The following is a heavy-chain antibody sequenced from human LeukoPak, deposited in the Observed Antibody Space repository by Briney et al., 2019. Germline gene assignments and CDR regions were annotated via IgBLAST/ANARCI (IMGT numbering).Heavy chain of an antibody. CDR2: ISAYNGNT. D-gene: IGHD3-3*01. V-gene: IGHV1-18*01. CDR1: GYTFTSYG. Sequence: ASVKVSCKASGYTFTSYGISWVRQAPGQGLEWMGWISAYNGNTNYAQKLQGRVTITTDTSTSTAYRELRSLRSDDTAVYYCARGRDDFWSGYYSLGYWGQGTLVTVSS. J-gene: IGHJ4*02. CDR3: ARGRDDFWSGYYSLGY.